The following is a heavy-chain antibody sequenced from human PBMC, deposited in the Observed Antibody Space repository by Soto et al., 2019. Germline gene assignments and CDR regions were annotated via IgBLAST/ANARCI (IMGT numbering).Heavy chain of an antibody. D-gene: IGHD1-26*01. CDR3: ARGGWDSYYYMDV. CDR1: GFTFSRYD. Sequence: GGSLRLSCAASGFTFSRYDMSWVRQAPGKGLEWVSSISGGGYSTYYADSVKGRFTISRDNSKNTLYLQMNSLRAETAVYYCARGGWDSYYYMDVWGKGTTVTVSS. V-gene: IGHV3-23*01. CDR2: ISGGGYST. J-gene: IGHJ6*03.